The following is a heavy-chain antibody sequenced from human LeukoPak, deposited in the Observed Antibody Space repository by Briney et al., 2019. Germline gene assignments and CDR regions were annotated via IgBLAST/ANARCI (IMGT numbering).Heavy chain of an antibody. V-gene: IGHV1-18*01. CDR3: ARDYSDAFDI. Sequence: ASVKVSCKASGYTFTSYGISWVRQAPGQGLEWMGWISAYNGNTNYAQKLQGRVTITRNTSISTAYMELSSLRSEDTAVYYCARDYSDAFDIWGQGTMVTVSS. D-gene: IGHD2-15*01. CDR1: GYTFTSYG. CDR2: ISAYNGNT. J-gene: IGHJ3*02.